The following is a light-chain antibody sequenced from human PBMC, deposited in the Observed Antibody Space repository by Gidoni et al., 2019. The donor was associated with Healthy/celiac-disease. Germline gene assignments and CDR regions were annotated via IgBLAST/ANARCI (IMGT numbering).Light chain of an antibody. Sequence: EIVFTHSPSTLSLSPGERATLSCRASQSVSSYLAWYQQKPGQAPRLLIYDASNRATGIPARFSGSGCGTDFTLTISSLEPEDYAVYYCQQRSNWPPLFTFXPXTKVDIK. CDR2: DAS. CDR1: QSVSSY. V-gene: IGKV3-11*01. J-gene: IGKJ3*01. CDR3: QQRSNWPPLFT.